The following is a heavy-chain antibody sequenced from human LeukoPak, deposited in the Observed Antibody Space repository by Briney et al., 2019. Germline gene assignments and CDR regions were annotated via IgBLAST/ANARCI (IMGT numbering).Heavy chain of an antibody. CDR1: GGTFSSYA. CDR2: IIPIFGTA. J-gene: IGHJ5*02. CDR3: ARDPTPDNWNGEGVGWFDP. V-gene: IGHV1-69*13. D-gene: IGHD1-20*01. Sequence: SVKVSCKASGGTFSSYAISWVRQAPGQGLEWMGGIIPIFGTANYAQKFQGRVTITADESTSTAYMELSSLRSEDTAVYYCARDPTPDNWNGEGVGWFDPWGQGTLVTVSS.